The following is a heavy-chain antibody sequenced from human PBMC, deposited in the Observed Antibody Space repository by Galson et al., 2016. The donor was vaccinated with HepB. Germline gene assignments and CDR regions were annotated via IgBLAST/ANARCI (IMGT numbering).Heavy chain of an antibody. V-gene: IGHV1-69*13. CDR3: AIRLDYKEWWFDP. CDR2: IIPFFDTP. CDR1: GDTFSSYG. D-gene: IGHD4-11*01. Sequence: SVKVSCKASGDTFSSYGISWVRQAPGQGLEWMGRIIPFFDTPNYAQKFQGRVTITADESTSTAYMELSSLRSEDTAVYYCAIRLDYKEWWFDPWGQGSLVTVSS. J-gene: IGHJ5*02.